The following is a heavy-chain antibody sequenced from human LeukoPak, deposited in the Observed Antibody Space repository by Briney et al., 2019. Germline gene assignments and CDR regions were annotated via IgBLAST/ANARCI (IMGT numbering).Heavy chain of an antibody. D-gene: IGHD3-3*01. Sequence: GSLRLSCAASGFAFSTYWMNWVRQAPGKGLEWVANIKQDGSERYYVDSVKGRFTISRDNAKNSLYMQMNSLRAEDTAVYYCAKPITISGATDGFDIWGQGTKVTVSS. CDR2: IKQDGSER. CDR1: GFAFSTYW. J-gene: IGHJ3*02. V-gene: IGHV3-7*01. CDR3: AKPITISGATDGFDI.